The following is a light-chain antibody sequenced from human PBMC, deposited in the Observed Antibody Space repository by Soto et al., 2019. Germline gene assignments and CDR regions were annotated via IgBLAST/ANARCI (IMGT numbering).Light chain of an antibody. CDR3: QQRSNWPPVT. J-gene: IGKJ4*01. V-gene: IGKV3-11*01. Sequence: EMVLTQSPATMSLSTGDRATIACRASQSVSSYLSWYQQKPGQAPRLLLYDASNKATSIPARFSGSGSGSDFPLTISSLEPEDFAIYYCQQRSNWPPVTFGGGTKVDI. CDR1: QSVSSY. CDR2: DAS.